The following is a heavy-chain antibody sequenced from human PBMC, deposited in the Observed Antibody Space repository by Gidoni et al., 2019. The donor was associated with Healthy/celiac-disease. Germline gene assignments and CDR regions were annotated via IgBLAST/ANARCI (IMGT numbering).Heavy chain of an antibody. Sequence: EVQLVESGGGLVQPGRSLSLSCTASGFTFGDYAMSWVRQAPGKGLEWVGVIRSKAYGGTTEYAASVKGRFTISRDDSKSIAYLQMNSLKTEDTAVYYCTRELLAARTPFDYWGQGTLVTVSS. CDR1: GFTFGDYA. J-gene: IGHJ4*02. CDR3: TRELLAARTPFDY. V-gene: IGHV3-49*04. CDR2: IRSKAYGGTT. D-gene: IGHD6-6*01.